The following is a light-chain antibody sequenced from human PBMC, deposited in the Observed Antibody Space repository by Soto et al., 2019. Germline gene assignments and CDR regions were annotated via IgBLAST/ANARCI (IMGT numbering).Light chain of an antibody. CDR1: QDISNY. CDR2: DAS. CDR3: QQYDNLPPL. V-gene: IGKV1-33*01. Sequence: DIQMTQSPSSLSASVGDRVTITCQASQDISNYLNWYQQKPGKAPTLLIYDASNLETGVPSRFSGSGYGTDFTFNISSLQPEDIATDYCQQYDNLPPLFGQGTRLAIK. J-gene: IGKJ5*01.